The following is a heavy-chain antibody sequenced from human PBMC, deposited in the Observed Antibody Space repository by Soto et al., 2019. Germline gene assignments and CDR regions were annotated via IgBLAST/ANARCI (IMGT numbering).Heavy chain of an antibody. CDR3: ARGLITICGVNKENYYGMDV. V-gene: IGHV1-69*01. CDR2: IIPSFGTV. CDR1: GGSLSNSA. J-gene: IGHJ6*02. Sequence: QVQLVQSGAEVKKPGSSMKVSCKVSGGSLSNSAISWVRQAPGQGLEWMGGIIPSFGTVDYGQKLQGRVTITAEEFRRTAYMELGSLTSEDTAVYFCARGLITICGVNKENYYGMDVWGQGTTVTVSS. D-gene: IGHD3-3*01.